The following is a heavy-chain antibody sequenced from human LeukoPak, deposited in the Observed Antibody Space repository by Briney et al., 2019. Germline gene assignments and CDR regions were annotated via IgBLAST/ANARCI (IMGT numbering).Heavy chain of an antibody. CDR3: ARRMAVAGTSPFDD. CDR2: ISSSSSYI. V-gene: IGHV3-21*01. CDR1: RFTFSSYS. J-gene: IGHJ4*02. D-gene: IGHD6-19*01. Sequence: KSGGSLRLSCAASRFTFSSYSMNWVRQAPGKGLEWVSSISSSSSYIYYADSVKGRFTISRDSAKNSLYLQMNSLRAEDTAVYYCARRMAVAGTSPFDDWGQGTLVTVSS.